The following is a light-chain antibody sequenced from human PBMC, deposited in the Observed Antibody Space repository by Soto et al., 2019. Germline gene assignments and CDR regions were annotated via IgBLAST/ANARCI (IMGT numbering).Light chain of an antibody. J-gene: IGLJ1*01. Sequence: QSVLTPPPSVSAAPGPKVTISCSGSSSDIGNNYVSWFQQLPGTAPRLLIYDNNSRPSGIPDRFSGSKSGTSATLGITGLQTGDEADYYCGTWDSSLSAGVFGTGSMVTVL. CDR2: DNN. V-gene: IGLV1-51*01. CDR3: GTWDSSLSAGV. CDR1: SSDIGNNY.